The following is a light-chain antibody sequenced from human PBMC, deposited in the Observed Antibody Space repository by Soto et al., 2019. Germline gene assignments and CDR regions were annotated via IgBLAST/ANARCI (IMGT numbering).Light chain of an antibody. Sequence: DMQMTQSPSSLSASVGDRVTSTCRASQGLGNYLAWYQQKPGKAPKLLIYSASTLQSGVPSRFSGSGSGTDFTLTISGLQPEDVATYYCQKYNGAPLSLGGGIKVEI. CDR1: QGLGNY. CDR2: SAS. V-gene: IGKV1-27*01. CDR3: QKYNGAPLS. J-gene: IGKJ4*01.